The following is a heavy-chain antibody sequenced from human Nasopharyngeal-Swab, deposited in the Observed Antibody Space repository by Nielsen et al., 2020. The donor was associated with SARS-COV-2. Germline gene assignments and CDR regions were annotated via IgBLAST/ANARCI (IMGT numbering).Heavy chain of an antibody. J-gene: IGHJ5*02. CDR1: GGSISISSYY. Sequence: SETLSLTCTVSGGSISISSYYWGWIRQPPGKGLEWIGSIYYSGSTYYNPSLKSRVTISVDTSKNQFSLTLSSVTAADTAVYYCARGARVQLVRTGWFDPWGRGTLVTVSS. V-gene: IGHV4-39*01. CDR3: ARGARVQLVRTGWFDP. CDR2: IYYSGST. D-gene: IGHD6-6*01.